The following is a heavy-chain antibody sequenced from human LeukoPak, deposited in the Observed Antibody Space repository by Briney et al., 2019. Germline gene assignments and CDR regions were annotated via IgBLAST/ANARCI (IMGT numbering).Heavy chain of an antibody. CDR2: IRYDGSNK. J-gene: IGHJ4*02. CDR1: GFTFSSYG. V-gene: IGHV3-30*02. CDR3: AKVVVVPAAGVDPDDY. Sequence: GGSLRLSCAASGFTFSSYGMHWVRQAPGKGLEWVAFIRYDGSNKYYADSVKGRFTISRDNSKNTLYLQMNSLRAEYTAVYYCAKVVVVPAAGVDPDDYWGQGTLVTVSS. D-gene: IGHD2-2*01.